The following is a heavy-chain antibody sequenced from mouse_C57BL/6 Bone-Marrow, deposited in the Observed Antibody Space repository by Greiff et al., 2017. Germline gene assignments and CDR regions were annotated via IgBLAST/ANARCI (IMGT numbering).Heavy chain of an antibody. CDR2: IYPRSGNT. D-gene: IGHD1-1*01. Sequence: QVHVKQSGAELARPGASVKLSCKASGYTFTSYGISWVKQRTGQGLEWIGEIYPRSGNTYYNEKFKGKATLTADKSSSTAYMELRSLTSEDSAVXFCARSHYYSSSLFADWGQGTLVTVSA. V-gene: IGHV1-81*01. CDR1: GYTFTSYG. CDR3: ARSHYYSSSLFAD. J-gene: IGHJ3*01.